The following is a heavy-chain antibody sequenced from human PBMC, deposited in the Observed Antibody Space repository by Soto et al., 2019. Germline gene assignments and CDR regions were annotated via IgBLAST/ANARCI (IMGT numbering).Heavy chain of an antibody. D-gene: IGHD3-22*01. CDR3: ARVHPPYYCDRSGCDAFAS. Sequence: ATSEDPRGSYSSYSSSCARQATDHGLEWMGGIIPIFGTANYAQKFQGRVTITADESTSTASMELSSLRSEDTAVYYCARVHPPYYCDRSGCDAFASWRKGTIVP. V-gene: IGHV1-69*01. CDR2: IIPIFGTA. CDR1: RGSYSSYS. J-gene: IGHJ3*02.